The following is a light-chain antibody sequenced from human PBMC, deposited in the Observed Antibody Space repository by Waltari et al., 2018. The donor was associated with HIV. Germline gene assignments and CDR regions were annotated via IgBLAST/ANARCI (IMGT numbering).Light chain of an antibody. J-gene: IGKJ2*01. CDR2: EAA. V-gene: IGKV3-15*01. CDR1: QSISAK. Sequence: EIVMTQSPPTLSVSPGQRVTLSCRASQSISAKVAWYQQRPGQAPRVLIYEAATRPTGIPARFSGSGSGTKFTLTISSLQSEDFATYFCQQYDDGPRGITFGQGTMLEIK. CDR3: QQYDDGPRGIT.